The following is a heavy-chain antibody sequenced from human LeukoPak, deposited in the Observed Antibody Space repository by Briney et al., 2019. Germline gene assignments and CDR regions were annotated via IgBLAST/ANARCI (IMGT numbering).Heavy chain of an antibody. CDR3: ARVGKAAPRNDY. CDR1: GGSFSSYY. Sequence: SETLSLTCAVYGGSFSSYYWGWIRQPPGKGLEWIGSIYYSGSTYYNPSLKSRVTISVDTSKNQFSLKLSSVTAADTAVYYCARVGKAAPRNDYWGQGTLVTVSS. CDR2: IYYSGST. D-gene: IGHD6-6*01. J-gene: IGHJ4*02. V-gene: IGHV4-39*07.